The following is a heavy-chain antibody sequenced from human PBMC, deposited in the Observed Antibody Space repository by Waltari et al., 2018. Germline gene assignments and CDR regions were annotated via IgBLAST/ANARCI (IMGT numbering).Heavy chain of an antibody. CDR2: IIPIFGTA. CDR1: GGTFSSYA. J-gene: IGHJ6*02. V-gene: IGHV1-69*01. D-gene: IGHD3-3*01. Sequence: QVQLVQSGAEVKKPGSSVKVSCKASGGTFSSYAISWVRQAPGQGLEWMGWIIPIFGTANYAQKFQGRVTITADESTSTAYMELSSLRSEDTAVYYCARDSRLRFLEWLSPGGGMDVWGQGTTVTVSS. CDR3: ARDSRLRFLEWLSPGGGMDV.